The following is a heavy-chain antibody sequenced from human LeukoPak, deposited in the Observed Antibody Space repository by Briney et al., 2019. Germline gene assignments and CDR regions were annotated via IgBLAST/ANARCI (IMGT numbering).Heavy chain of an antibody. J-gene: IGHJ4*02. CDR1: GFTFSTYW. V-gene: IGHV3-7*01. CDR3: ARLGAAPDY. D-gene: IGHD6-6*01. CDR2: TNRDGSGK. Sequence: GGSLRLSCDFSGFTFSTYWMTWVRQAPGQGLEWVANTNRDGSGKYYVDSVKGRFTISRDNAKNSLSLQLDSLRTEDTAVYYCARLGAAPDYWGRGALVTVSS.